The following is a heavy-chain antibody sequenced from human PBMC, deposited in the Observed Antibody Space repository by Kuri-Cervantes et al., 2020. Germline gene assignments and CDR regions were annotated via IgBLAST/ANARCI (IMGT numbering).Heavy chain of an antibody. CDR1: GGSIRSYY. Sequence: SQTLSLTCPVSGGSIRSYYWSWTRQPPGKGLEWIGYIYYSGSINYNPSLKSRVAISGDTSTNQFSLKLSSVTAADTAVYYCARDPLDLGYCSSTSCLYYYYGMDVWGQGTTVTVSS. J-gene: IGHJ6*02. CDR3: ARDPLDLGYCSSTSCLYYYYGMDV. CDR2: IYYSGSI. V-gene: IGHV4-59*01. D-gene: IGHD2-2*01.